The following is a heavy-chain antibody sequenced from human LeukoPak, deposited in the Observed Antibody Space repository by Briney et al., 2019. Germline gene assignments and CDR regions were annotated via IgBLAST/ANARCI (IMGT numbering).Heavy chain of an antibody. CDR1: GYTFTSYA. CDR3: ARGEFICTINTCYASALDS. J-gene: IGHJ4*02. Sequence: ASVKVSCTASGYTFTSYAISWVRPAPGQGLACLGWLRAHNGDTNHAQQLQGRVTMTTDTSTRTAYMELRSLRSEDTAVYYCARGEFICTINTCYASALDSWGQGTLVTVSS. V-gene: IGHV1-18*01. D-gene: IGHD2-2*01. CDR2: LRAHNGDT.